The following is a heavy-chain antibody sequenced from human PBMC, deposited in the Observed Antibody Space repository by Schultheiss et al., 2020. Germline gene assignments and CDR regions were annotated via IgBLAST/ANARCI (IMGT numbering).Heavy chain of an antibody. CDR3: ARDSHWGSYRFHDY. V-gene: IGHV1-2*04. CDR1: GYTFTGYY. J-gene: IGHJ4*02. Sequence: AAVKVSCKASGYTFTGYYMHWVRQAPGQGLEWMGWINPNSGGTNYAQKFQGWVTMTRDTSISTAYMELSRLRSDDTAVYYCARDSHWGSYRFHDYWGQGTLVTVSS. D-gene: IGHD3-16*02. CDR2: INPNSGGT.